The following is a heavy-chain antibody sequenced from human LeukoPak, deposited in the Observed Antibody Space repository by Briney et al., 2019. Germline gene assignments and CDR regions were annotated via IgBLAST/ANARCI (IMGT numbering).Heavy chain of an antibody. CDR3: ARVRRGYYGSGSYRGAFDI. Sequence: PGGSLRLSCAASGFSLNTYWMHWVRQAPGKGLEWVSSISSSSSYIYYADSVKGRFTISRDNAKNSLYLQMNSLRAEDTAVYYCARVRRGYYGSGSYRGAFDIWGQGTMVTVSS. J-gene: IGHJ3*02. V-gene: IGHV3-21*01. D-gene: IGHD3-10*01. CDR1: GFSLNTYW. CDR2: ISSSSSYI.